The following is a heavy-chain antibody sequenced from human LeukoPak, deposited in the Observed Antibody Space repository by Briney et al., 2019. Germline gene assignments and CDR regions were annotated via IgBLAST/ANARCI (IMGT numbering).Heavy chain of an antibody. Sequence: ASVKVSCKASGYTFTAYYMHWVRQAPGQGLEWMGVINRSGVSTSYAQKFQGRVTMTRDTSTSTVYMELSSLTSEDTAVYYCARESAPSGYGAGVDYWGQGTLVTVFS. CDR3: ARESAPSGYGAGVDY. CDR2: INRSGVST. V-gene: IGHV1-46*01. D-gene: IGHD2-15*01. CDR1: GYTFTAYY. J-gene: IGHJ4*02.